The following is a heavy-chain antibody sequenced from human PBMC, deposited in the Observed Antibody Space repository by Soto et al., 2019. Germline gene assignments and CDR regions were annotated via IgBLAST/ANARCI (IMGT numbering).Heavy chain of an antibody. V-gene: IGHV1-69*13. D-gene: IGHD2-2*01. CDR3: ARVYCSSTSCPMWDYYYGMDV. J-gene: IGHJ6*02. CDR1: GGTFSSYA. Sequence: GASVKVSCKASGGTFSSYAISWVRQAPGQGLEWMGGIIPIFGTANYAQKFQGRVTITADESTSTAYMELSSLRSEDTAVYYCARVYCSSTSCPMWDYYYGMDVWGQGTTVTVS. CDR2: IIPIFGTA.